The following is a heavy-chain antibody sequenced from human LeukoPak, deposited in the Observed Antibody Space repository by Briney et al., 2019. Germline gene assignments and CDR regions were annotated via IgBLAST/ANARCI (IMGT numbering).Heavy chain of an antibody. D-gene: IGHD2-2*01. CDR2: ISSSSSYI. CDR3: AREEPGYCSSTSCPAFDY. CDR1: GFTFSSYS. Sequence: GGSLRLSCAASGFTFSSYSMNWVRQAPRKGLEWVSSISSSSSYIYYADSVKGRFTISRDNAKNSLYLQMNSLRAEDTAVYYCAREEPGYCSSTSCPAFDYWGQGTLVTVSS. J-gene: IGHJ4*02. V-gene: IGHV3-21*01.